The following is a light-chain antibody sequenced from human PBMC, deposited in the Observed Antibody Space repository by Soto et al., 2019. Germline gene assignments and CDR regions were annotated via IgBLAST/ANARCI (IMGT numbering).Light chain of an antibody. CDR3: QQSYSTPIT. CDR2: AAS. J-gene: IGKJ5*01. V-gene: IGKV1-39*01. CDR1: QSIGTY. Sequence: DIQMTQSPSSLSASVGDKVTITCRASQSIGTYLHWYQQKPGKAPKLLIYAASTLQSGVPSRFSGSGSGTDFTLTISSLQPEDFATYYCQQSYSTPITFGQGTRLEIK.